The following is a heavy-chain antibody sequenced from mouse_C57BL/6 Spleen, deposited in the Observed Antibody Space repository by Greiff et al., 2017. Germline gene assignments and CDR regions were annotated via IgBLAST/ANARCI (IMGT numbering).Heavy chain of an antibody. Sequence: VQLQESGAELVKPGASVKMSCKASGYTFTTYPIEWMKQNHGKSLEWIGNFHPYNDDTKYNEKFKGKATLTVVKSSSTVYLELSRLTSDDSAVYYCSRRGYYYGSFYAMDYWGQGTSVTVSS. D-gene: IGHD1-1*01. CDR1: GYTFTTYP. J-gene: IGHJ4*01. CDR2: FHPYNDDT. CDR3: SRRGYYYGSFYAMDY. V-gene: IGHV1-47*01.